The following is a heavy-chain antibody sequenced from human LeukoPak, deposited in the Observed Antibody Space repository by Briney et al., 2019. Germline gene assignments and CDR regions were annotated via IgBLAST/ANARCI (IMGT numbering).Heavy chain of an antibody. V-gene: IGHV4-34*01. J-gene: IGHJ4*02. CDR3: ARGDTAMDDHLFDY. CDR2: INHSGST. Sequence: SETLSLTCAVYGGSFSGYYWSWIRQPPGKGLEWIGEINHSGSTNYNPSLKSRVTISVDTSKNQFSLKLSSVTAADTAVYYCARGDTAMDDHLFDYWGQGTLVTVSS. D-gene: IGHD5-18*01. CDR1: GGSFSGYY.